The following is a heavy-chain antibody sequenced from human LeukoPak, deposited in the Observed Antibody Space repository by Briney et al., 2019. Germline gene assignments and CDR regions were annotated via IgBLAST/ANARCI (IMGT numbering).Heavy chain of an antibody. D-gene: IGHD3-10*01. CDR3: ARGSRITMVRGVRGGWFDP. CDR2: INHSGST. Sequence: SETLSLTCAVYGGSFSGYYWSWIRQPPGKGLEWIGEINHSGSTNYNPSLKSRVTISLDTSKDQFSLKLSSVTAADTAVYYCARGSRITMVRGVRGGWFDPWGQGTLVTVSS. CDR1: GGSFSGYY. V-gene: IGHV4-34*01. J-gene: IGHJ5*02.